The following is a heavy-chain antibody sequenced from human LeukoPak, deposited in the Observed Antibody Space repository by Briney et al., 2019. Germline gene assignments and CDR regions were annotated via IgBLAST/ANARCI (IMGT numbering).Heavy chain of an antibody. J-gene: IGHJ5*02. CDR2: IYYSGST. D-gene: IGHD3-10*01. V-gene: IGHV4-59*12. CDR1: GGSISSYY. CDR3: ARDKGLSVRGVSGWFDP. Sequence: PSETLSLTCTVSGGSISSYYWSWIRQPPGKGLEWIGSIYYSGSTYYNPSLKSRVTISVDTSKNQFSLKLSSVTAADTAVYYCARDKGLSVRGVSGWFDPWGQGTLVTVSS.